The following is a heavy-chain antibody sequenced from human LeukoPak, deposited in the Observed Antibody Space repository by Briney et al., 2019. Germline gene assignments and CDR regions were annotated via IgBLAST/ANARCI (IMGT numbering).Heavy chain of an antibody. CDR1: GFTFSSYE. V-gene: IGHV3-48*03. D-gene: IGHD3-16*01. CDR3: ARAVRFAGPVH. CDR2: ISSSGSTI. J-gene: IGHJ4*02. Sequence: GGSLRLSCAASGFTFSSYEMNWVRQAPGKGLEWVSYISSSGSTIYYADSVKGRFTISRDNAKNSLYLQMNSLRAEDTAVYYCARAVRFAGPVHWGQGTLVTVSS.